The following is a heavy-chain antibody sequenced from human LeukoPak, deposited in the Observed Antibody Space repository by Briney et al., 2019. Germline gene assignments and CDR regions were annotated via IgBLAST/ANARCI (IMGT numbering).Heavy chain of an antibody. CDR2: ISSSTSTI. D-gene: IGHD2-8*01. J-gene: IGHJ6*03. CDR3: AREYCTNGVCQPGYYYYMDV. V-gene: IGHV3-48*01. CDR1: GFTFSVYG. Sequence: GGSLRLSCAASGFTFSVYGMNWVRQAPGKGLEWISYISSSTSTINYADSVKGRFTISRDNANNSLFLQMNSLRVEDTAVYYCAREYCTNGVCQPGYYYYMDVWGKGTTVTVSS.